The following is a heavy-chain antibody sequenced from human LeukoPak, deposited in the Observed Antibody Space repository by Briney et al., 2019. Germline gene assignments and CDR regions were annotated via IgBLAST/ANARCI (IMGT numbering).Heavy chain of an antibody. CDR1: GGTFSSYA. CDR2: IIPILGIA. D-gene: IGHD6-19*01. CDR3: ARVLSRGAGTGDYYYYGMDV. V-gene: IGHV1-69*04. Sequence: ASVKVSCKASGGTFSSYAISWVRQAPGQGLEWMGRIIPILGIANYAQKFQGRVTITADKSTSTAYMELSSLRSEDTAVYYCARVLSRGAGTGDYYYYGMDVWGQGTTVTVSS. J-gene: IGHJ6*02.